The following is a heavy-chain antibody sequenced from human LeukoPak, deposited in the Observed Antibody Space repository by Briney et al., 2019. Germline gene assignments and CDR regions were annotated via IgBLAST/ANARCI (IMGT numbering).Heavy chain of an antibody. J-gene: IGHJ4*02. CDR1: GFTFSDYG. V-gene: IGHV3-33*01. Sequence: GGSLRLSCAASGFTFSDYGMHWVRQAPGKGLEWVAVIWYDGSNKYYVDSVKGRFTISRDNSRNTLYLQMNSLRAEDTAVYYCVRELPPVVQYYFDYWGPGTLVTVSS. D-gene: IGHD3-22*01. CDR2: IWYDGSNK. CDR3: VRELPPVVQYYFDY.